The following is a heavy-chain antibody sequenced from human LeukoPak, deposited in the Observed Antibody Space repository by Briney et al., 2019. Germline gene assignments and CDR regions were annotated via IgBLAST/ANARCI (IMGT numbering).Heavy chain of an antibody. J-gene: IGHJ4*02. V-gene: IGHV3-23*01. CDR2: ISGSDGST. D-gene: IGHD3-10*01. CDR1: GFTFSSHA. Sequence: GGSLRLSCAASGFTFSSHAMTWVRQAPGKGLEWVSAISGSDGSTFYADSVKGRFTISRDDSKNTLYLQMNSLRAEEDTAIYYCTIGRIGPVYSGIGYWGQGTLVTVSS. CDR3: TIGRIGPVYSGIGY.